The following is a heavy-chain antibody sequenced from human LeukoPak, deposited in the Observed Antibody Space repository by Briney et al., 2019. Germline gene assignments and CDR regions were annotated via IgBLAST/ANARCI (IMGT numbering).Heavy chain of an antibody. CDR1: GFTFSSYA. CDR2: ISGSGGST. Sequence: GGSLRLSCAASGFTFSSYAMSWVRQAPGKGLEWVSAISGSGGSTYYADPVKGRFTISRDNSKNTLYLQMNSPRAEDTAVYYCASGLAYCGGDCYSELDYWGQGTLVTVSS. CDR3: ASGLAYCGGDCYSELDY. J-gene: IGHJ4*02. V-gene: IGHV3-23*01. D-gene: IGHD2-21*02.